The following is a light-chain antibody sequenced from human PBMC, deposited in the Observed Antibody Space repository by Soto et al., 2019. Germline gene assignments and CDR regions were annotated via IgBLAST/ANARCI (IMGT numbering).Light chain of an antibody. CDR2: GAS. CDR1: QSVGSN. V-gene: IGKV3-15*01. J-gene: IGKJ1*01. Sequence: EIVMTQSPGTLSVSPVERATLSCRASQSVGSNLAWFQQKPGQAPRLLIYGASTRATGIPARFSGSGSGTEFTLTISSLQSEDFAVYYCQQYNDWTFGQGTKVDIK. CDR3: QQYNDWT.